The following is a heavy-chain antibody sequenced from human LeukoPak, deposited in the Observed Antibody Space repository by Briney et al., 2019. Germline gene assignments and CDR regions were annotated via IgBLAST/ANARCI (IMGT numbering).Heavy chain of an antibody. D-gene: IGHD2-2*01. CDR3: ARHIHRARYCSSTSCYWDWFDP. Sequence: SETLSLTYAVYGGSFSGYYWSWIRQPPGKGLEWIGEINHSGSTNYNPSLKSRVTISVDTSKNQFSLKLSSVTAADTAVYYCARHIHRARYCSSTSCYWDWFDPWGQGTLVTVSS. V-gene: IGHV4-34*01. CDR1: GGSFSGYY. CDR2: INHSGST. J-gene: IGHJ5*02.